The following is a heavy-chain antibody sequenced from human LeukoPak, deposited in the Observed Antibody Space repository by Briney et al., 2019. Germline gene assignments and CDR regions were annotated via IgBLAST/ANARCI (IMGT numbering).Heavy chain of an antibody. CDR2: LNHNGNVN. D-gene: IGHD3-3*01. Sequence: GGSVRFSCAASGVTFSSYCMKWARQDPGKGLEWVASLNHNGNVNYYVDSVKGRFTISRDNAKNSLYLQMNSLRAEDTGVYYCARGTIPGFDPWGQGTLVTVSS. CDR3: ARGTIPGFDP. CDR1: GVTFSSYC. J-gene: IGHJ5*02. V-gene: IGHV3-7*03.